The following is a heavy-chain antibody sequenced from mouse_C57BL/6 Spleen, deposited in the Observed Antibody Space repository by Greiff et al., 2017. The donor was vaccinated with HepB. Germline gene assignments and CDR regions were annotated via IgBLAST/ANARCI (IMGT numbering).Heavy chain of an antibody. D-gene: IGHD1-1*01. Sequence: VQPQQSGPELVKPGASVKLSCKASGYTFTSYDINWVKQRPGQGLEWIGWIYPRDGSTKYNEKFKGKATLTVDTSSSTAYMELHSLTSEDSAVYFCAREGYYYGSSRYWYFDVWGTGTTVTVSS. V-gene: IGHV1-85*01. CDR2: IYPRDGST. CDR3: AREGYYYGSSRYWYFDV. CDR1: GYTFTSYD. J-gene: IGHJ1*03.